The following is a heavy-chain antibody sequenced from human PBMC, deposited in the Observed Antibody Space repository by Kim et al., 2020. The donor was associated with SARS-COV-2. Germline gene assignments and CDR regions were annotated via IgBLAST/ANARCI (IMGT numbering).Heavy chain of an antibody. CDR2: INAGNGNT. D-gene: IGHD3-3*01. CDR1: GYTFTSYA. CDR3: AREPNYDFWSGYYLSY. V-gene: IGHV1-3*01. J-gene: IGHJ4*02. Sequence: ASVKVSCKASGYTFTSYALHWVRQAPGQRLEWMGRINAGNGNTKYSQKFQGRVTISRDTSASTAYMELSSLRSEDTAVYYCAREPNYDFWSGYYLSYWGQRTLVSVS.